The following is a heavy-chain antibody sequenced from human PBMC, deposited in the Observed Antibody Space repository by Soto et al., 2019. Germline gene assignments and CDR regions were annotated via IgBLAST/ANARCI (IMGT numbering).Heavy chain of an antibody. CDR1: GYTFTSYA. CDR2: ISAYNGNT. Sequence: ASVKVSCKASGYTFTSYAMHWVRQAPGQRFEWMGWISAYNGNTNYAQKLQGRVTMTTDTSTSTAYMELRSLRSDDTAVYYCARGISSSWYYYYYYGMDVWGQGTTVTVS. V-gene: IGHV1-18*01. D-gene: IGHD6-13*01. CDR3: ARGISSSWYYYYYYGMDV. J-gene: IGHJ6*02.